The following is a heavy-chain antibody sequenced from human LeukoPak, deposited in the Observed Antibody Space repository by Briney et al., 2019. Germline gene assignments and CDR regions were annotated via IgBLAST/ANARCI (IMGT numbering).Heavy chain of an antibody. CDR2: IYAGDSDT. CDR3: ARHRLTGIPVAGNFDY. V-gene: IGHV5-51*01. CDR1: GYSFTNYW. J-gene: IGHJ4*02. Sequence: GESLKISCKASGYSFTNYWIGWVRQMPGKGLEWMGIIYAGDSDTRYSLSFQGQVTISADKSISTAYLQWSSLKASDTAMYYCARHRLTGIPVAGNFDYWGQGTLVTVSS. D-gene: IGHD6-19*01.